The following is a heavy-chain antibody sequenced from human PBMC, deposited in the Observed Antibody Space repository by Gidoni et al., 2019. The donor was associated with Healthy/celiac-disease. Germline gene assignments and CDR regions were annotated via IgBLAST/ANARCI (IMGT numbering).Heavy chain of an antibody. CDR1: GFTFSSYS. V-gene: IGHV3-21*01. CDR2: ISSSSSYI. CDR3: ARAESYDFWSGYHRFMDY. Sequence: EVQLVESGGGLVKPGGSLRLSCAASGFTFSSYSMNWVRQAPGKGLEWVSSISSSSSYIYYADSVKGRFTISRDNAKNSLYLQMNSLRAEDTAVYYCARAESYDFWSGYHRFMDYWGQGTLVTVSS. J-gene: IGHJ4*02. D-gene: IGHD3-3*01.